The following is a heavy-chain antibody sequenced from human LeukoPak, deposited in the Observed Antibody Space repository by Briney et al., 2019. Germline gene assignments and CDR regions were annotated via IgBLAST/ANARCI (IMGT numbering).Heavy chain of an antibody. CDR1: GYTFTSYW. D-gene: IGHD6-13*01. V-gene: IGHV5-51*01. Sequence: GESLKISCKGSGYTFTSYWIGWVRQMPGKGLEWMGIIYPGDSDTRYSPSFPGQVTISADNSISTAYLQWSSLKASDTAMYYCARTPSGISDPYYFDYWGQGTLVTVSS. CDR2: IYPGDSDT. CDR3: ARTPSGISDPYYFDY. J-gene: IGHJ4*02.